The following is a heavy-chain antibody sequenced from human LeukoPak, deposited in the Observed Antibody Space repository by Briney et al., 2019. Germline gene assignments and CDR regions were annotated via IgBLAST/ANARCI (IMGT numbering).Heavy chain of an antibody. D-gene: IGHD6-19*01. CDR3: ARDSPSSSGWYKGGAFDI. Sequence: NPSETLSLTCSVSGGSISSYYWSWIRQPAGKGLEWIGRIYTSGSTNYNPSLKSRVTMSVDTSKNQFSLKLSSVTAADTAVYYCARDSPSSSGWYKGGAFDIWGQGTMVTVSS. J-gene: IGHJ3*02. V-gene: IGHV4-4*07. CDR1: GGSISSYY. CDR2: IYTSGST.